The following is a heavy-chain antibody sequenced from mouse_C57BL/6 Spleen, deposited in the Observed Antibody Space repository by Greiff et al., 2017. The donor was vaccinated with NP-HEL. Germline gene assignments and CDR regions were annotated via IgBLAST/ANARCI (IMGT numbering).Heavy chain of an antibody. CDR2: IHPNSGST. CDR3: ARDYGTRFAY. Sequence: QVQLQQSGAELVKPGASVKLSCKASGYTFTSYWLHWVKQRPGQGLEWIGMIHPNSGSTNYTEKFKSKATLTVDKSSSTAYMQLSSLTSEDSAVYYCARDYGTRFAYWGQGTLVTVSA. D-gene: IGHD1-1*01. CDR1: GYTFTSYW. V-gene: IGHV1-64*01. J-gene: IGHJ3*01.